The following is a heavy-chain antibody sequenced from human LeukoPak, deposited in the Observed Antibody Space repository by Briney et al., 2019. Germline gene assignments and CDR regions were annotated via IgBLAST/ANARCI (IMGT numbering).Heavy chain of an antibody. Sequence: SVKVSCKASGGPFSSYAISWVRQAPGQGLEWMGGIIPIFGTANYAQKFQGRVTITADESTSTAYMELSSLRSEDTAVYYCARGPYDFWSGYYPPYYYYGMDVWGQGTTVTVSS. CDR3: ARGPYDFWSGYYPPYYYYGMDV. V-gene: IGHV1-69*13. CDR2: IIPIFGTA. D-gene: IGHD3-3*01. CDR1: GGPFSSYA. J-gene: IGHJ6*02.